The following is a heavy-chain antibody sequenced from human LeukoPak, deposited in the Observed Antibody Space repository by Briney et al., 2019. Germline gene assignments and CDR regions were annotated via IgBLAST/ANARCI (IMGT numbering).Heavy chain of an antibody. Sequence: PSETLSLTCTVSSGSISSGSYYWSWIRQPAGKGLAWIGRIYTSGSTNYNPSLKSRVTISVDTSKNQFSLKLSSATAADTAVYYCARLKCLTVSDFDYWGQGTLVTVSS. CDR2: IYTSGST. J-gene: IGHJ4*02. CDR1: SGSISSGSYY. V-gene: IGHV4-61*02. CDR3: ARLKCLTVSDFDY. D-gene: IGHD4-17*01.